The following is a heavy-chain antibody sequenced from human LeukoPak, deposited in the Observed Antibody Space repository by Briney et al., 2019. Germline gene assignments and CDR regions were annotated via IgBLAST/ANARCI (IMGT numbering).Heavy chain of an antibody. D-gene: IGHD4-17*01. CDR1: GFTFSSYW. CDR2: ISSSGSTI. CDR3: ARGLYGDDSFDI. J-gene: IGHJ3*02. Sequence: GGSLRLSCAASGFTFSSYWMHWVRQAPGKGLEWVSCISSSGSTIYYADSVKGRFTISRDNAKNSLYLQMNSLRAEDTAVYYCARGLYGDDSFDIWGQGTMVTVSS. V-gene: IGHV3-48*04.